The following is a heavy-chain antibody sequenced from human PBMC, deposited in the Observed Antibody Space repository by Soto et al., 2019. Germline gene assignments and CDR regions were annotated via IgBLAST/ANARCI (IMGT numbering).Heavy chain of an antibody. Sequence: PGGSLRLSCAASGFTFSSYAMSWVRQAPGKGLEWVSAISGSGGSTYYADSVKGRFTISRDNSKNTLYLQMNSLRAEDTAVYYCARPRFDGPTVAGTIWFDPWGQGTLVTVSS. V-gene: IGHV3-23*01. CDR1: GFTFSSYA. CDR3: ARPRFDGPTVAGTIWFDP. D-gene: IGHD6-19*01. J-gene: IGHJ5*02. CDR2: ISGSGGST.